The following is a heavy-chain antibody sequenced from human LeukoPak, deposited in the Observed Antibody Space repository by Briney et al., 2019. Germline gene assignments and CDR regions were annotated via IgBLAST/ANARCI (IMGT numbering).Heavy chain of an antibody. CDR3: ARLVTINTVTTARYWYFEL. J-gene: IGHJ2*01. CDR1: SGSISISSDY. CDR2: SYYSGST. D-gene: IGHD4-17*01. Sequence: PSETLSLTCTVSSGSISISSDYWGWIRQPRGKGLEWIGSSYYSGSTYYNPSLKNRVTISVDTSKNQFTLKLSPVTAADTAVYFCARLVTINTVTTARYWYFELWGRGTLVTVSS. V-gene: IGHV4-39*01.